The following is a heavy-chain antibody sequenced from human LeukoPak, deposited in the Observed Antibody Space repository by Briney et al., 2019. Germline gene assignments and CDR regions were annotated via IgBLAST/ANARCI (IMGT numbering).Heavy chain of an antibody. CDR2: ISSSSSYI. J-gene: IGHJ6*03. Sequence: SGGSLRLSCAASGFTFSSYSMNWVRQAPGKGLEWVSSISSSSSYIYYADSVKGRFTISRDNAKNSLYLQMNSLRAEDTAVYYCASMGSRVDIVATISRVGYYMDVWGKGTTVTVSS. CDR1: GFTFSSYS. CDR3: ASMGSRVDIVATISRVGYYMDV. D-gene: IGHD5-12*01. V-gene: IGHV3-21*01.